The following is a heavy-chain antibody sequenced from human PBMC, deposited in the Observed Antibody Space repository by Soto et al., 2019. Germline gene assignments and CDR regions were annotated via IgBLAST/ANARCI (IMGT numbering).Heavy chain of an antibody. Sequence: PGGSLRLSCAASGFTFSSYGMHWVRQAPGKGLEWVAVISYDGSNKYYADSVKGRFTISRDNSKNTLYLQMNSLRAEDTAVYYCAREGFRFWEWLFPSGYYYGMDVWGQGTTVTVSS. CDR3: AREGFRFWEWLFPSGYYYGMDV. V-gene: IGHV3-30*03. CDR1: GFTFSSYG. D-gene: IGHD3-3*01. J-gene: IGHJ6*02. CDR2: ISYDGSNK.